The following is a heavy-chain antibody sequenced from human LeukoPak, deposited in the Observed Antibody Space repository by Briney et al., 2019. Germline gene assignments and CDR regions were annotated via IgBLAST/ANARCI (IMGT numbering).Heavy chain of an antibody. J-gene: IGHJ6*04. CDR1: GDTFNSVA. V-gene: IGHV1-69*01. Sequence: ASVKVSCKASGDTFNSVALSWVRLAPGQGLEWMGGIIPIFGTANYAQRFLGGVTITSDESTSTAYTEINSLTSEDTAVYYCARLSDPSKSPGPLDIWGKGTTVTVSS. CDR3: ARLSDPSKSPGPLDI. CDR2: IIPIFGTA. D-gene: IGHD4-11*01.